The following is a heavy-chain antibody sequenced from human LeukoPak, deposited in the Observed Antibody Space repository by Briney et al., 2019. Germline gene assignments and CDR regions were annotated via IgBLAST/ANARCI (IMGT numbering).Heavy chain of an antibody. Sequence: ASETLSLTCAVYGGSFSGYYWSWIRQPPGKGLEWIGEINHSGSTNYNPSLKSRVTISVDTSKNQFSLKLSSVTAADTAVYYRARGYYDFWSGYSPIDYWGQGTLVTVSS. CDR3: ARGYYDFWSGYSPIDY. CDR2: INHSGST. V-gene: IGHV4-34*01. J-gene: IGHJ4*02. D-gene: IGHD3-3*01. CDR1: GGSFSGYY.